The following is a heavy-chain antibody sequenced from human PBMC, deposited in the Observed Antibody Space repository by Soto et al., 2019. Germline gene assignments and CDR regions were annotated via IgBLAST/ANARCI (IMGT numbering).Heavy chain of an antibody. CDR1: GFTFSNYG. CDR2: ISSSSSYI. J-gene: IGHJ4*02. V-gene: IGHV3-21*01. Sequence: EGSLRVSCAADGFTFSNYGMNWVRQAPGKGLEWVSFISSSSSYIYYADSVKGRFTISRDNAKNSLYLQLNSLRAEDTAVYYCARAQTSYYFDYWGQVPRVPFSP. D-gene: IGHD6-6*01. CDR3: ARAQTSYYFDY.